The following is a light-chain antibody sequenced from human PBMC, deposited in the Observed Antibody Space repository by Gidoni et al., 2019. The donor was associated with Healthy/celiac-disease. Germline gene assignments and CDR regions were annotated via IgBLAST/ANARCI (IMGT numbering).Light chain of an antibody. CDR3: QQRSNWLT. CDR1: QTVNTY. V-gene: IGKV3-11*01. Sequence: EIVLTQSPATLSLSPGERAILSCRASQTVNTYLAWYQQKPGQAPRLLIYAASNRATGIPARFSGSGSGTDFTLTISSLEPEDYAVYYCQQRSNWLTFGGGTKVEIK. J-gene: IGKJ4*01. CDR2: AAS.